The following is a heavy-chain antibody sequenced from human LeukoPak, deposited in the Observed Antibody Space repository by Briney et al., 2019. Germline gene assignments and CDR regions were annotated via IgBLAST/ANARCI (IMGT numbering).Heavy chain of an antibody. J-gene: IGHJ4*02. CDR1: GFTFSRYS. CDR3: ARGPQFCSGGSCFGYYFDY. D-gene: IGHD2-15*01. Sequence: PGGSLRLSCAASGFTFSRYSMNWVRQPPGKGLEWASSISASGSHIYYADSVKGRFSISRDSARNSVYVQMSSLRAEDTAVYYCARGPQFCSGGSCFGYYFDYWGQGALVTVSS. CDR2: ISASGSHI. V-gene: IGHV3-21*01.